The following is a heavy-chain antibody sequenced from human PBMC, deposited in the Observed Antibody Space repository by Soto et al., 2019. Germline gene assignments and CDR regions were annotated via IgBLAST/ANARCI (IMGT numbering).Heavy chain of an antibody. Sequence: GASVKVSCKDSRYTFTSYGISWLQQAPGKGLEWMGWISAYNGNTNYAQKLQGRVTMTTGTSTSTAYMELTSLGSDDTAVYYCARDGSKHVRYCSSTSCYRKGIGFDPWGQGTLVTVSS. CDR1: RYTFTSYG. D-gene: IGHD2-2*01. CDR2: ISAYNGNT. V-gene: IGHV1-18*01. J-gene: IGHJ5*02. CDR3: ARDGSKHVRYCSSTSCYRKGIGFDP.